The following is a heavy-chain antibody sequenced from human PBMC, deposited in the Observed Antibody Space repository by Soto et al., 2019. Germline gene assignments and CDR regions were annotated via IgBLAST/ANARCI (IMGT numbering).Heavy chain of an antibody. CDR2: ISGSGGST. Sequence: PGGSLRLSCAASGFTFSSYAMSWVRQAPGKGLEWVSAISGSGGSTYYADSVKGRFTISRDNSKNTLYLQMNSLRAEDTAVYYCARVIAVAGTLSCDYWGQGTLVTVSS. CDR1: GFTFSSYA. J-gene: IGHJ4*02. V-gene: IGHV3-23*01. D-gene: IGHD6-19*01. CDR3: ARVIAVAGTLSCDY.